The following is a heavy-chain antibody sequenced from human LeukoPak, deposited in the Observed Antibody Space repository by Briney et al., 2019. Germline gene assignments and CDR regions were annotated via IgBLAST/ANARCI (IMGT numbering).Heavy chain of an antibody. Sequence: SETLSLTCTVSGGSISSYYWSWIRQPPGKGLEWIGYIYYSGSTNYNPSLKSRVTISVDTSMNQFSLKLSSVTAADTAVYYCARWSPRNYGMDVWGQGTTVTVSS. CDR1: GGSISSYY. J-gene: IGHJ6*02. CDR3: ARWSPRNYGMDV. V-gene: IGHV4-59*01. CDR2: IYYSGST. D-gene: IGHD3-16*01.